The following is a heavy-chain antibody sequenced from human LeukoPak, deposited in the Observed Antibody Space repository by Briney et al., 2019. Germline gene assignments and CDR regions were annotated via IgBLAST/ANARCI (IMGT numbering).Heavy chain of an antibody. CDR1: GGSISSASYF. Sequence: SESLSLTCNVSGGSISSASYFWGWIRQPPGKGLEWIGSIHYSGSTYYNPSLKSRVTISVDTSKNQFSLRLRSVTAADTAVYYCARLGGGDYARAPLDYWGQGTLVTVSS. V-gene: IGHV4-39*07. J-gene: IGHJ4*02. CDR3: ARLGGGDYARAPLDY. CDR2: IHYSGST. D-gene: IGHD4-17*01.